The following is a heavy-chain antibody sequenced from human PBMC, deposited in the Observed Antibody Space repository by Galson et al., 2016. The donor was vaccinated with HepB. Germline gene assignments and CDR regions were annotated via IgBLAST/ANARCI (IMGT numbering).Heavy chain of an antibody. Sequence: QVQLQESGPGLVKPSQTLSLTCTVSGGSISSGGCSWSWIRQPPGKGLGWIGYVFLRWYTYYNLSLKGRVTISEDTSKNQFSLKLSSVTAADTAVYYCARGFGGVGWFDPWGQGTLVTVSS. J-gene: IGHJ5*02. D-gene: IGHD3-10*01. CDR2: VFLRWYT. V-gene: IGHV4-31*03. CDR3: ARGFGGVGWFDP. CDR1: GGSISSGGCS.